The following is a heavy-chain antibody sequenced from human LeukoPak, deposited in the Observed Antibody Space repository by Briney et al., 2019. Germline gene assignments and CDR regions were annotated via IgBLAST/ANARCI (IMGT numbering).Heavy chain of an antibody. D-gene: IGHD7-27*01. V-gene: IGHV3-11*06. Sequence: GGSLRLSCAASGFTFSDYYMSWIRQAPGKGLEWISYISNSYTKYADSVKGRFTISRDNAKNSLYLQMNSLRAEDTAVYYCARMNWGNWGQGTLVTVSS. CDR1: GFTFSDYY. CDR3: ARMNWGN. J-gene: IGHJ4*02. CDR2: ISNSYT.